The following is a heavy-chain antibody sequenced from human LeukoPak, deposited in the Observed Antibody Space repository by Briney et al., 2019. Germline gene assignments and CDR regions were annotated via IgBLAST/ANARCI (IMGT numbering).Heavy chain of an antibody. CDR1: GFTFSSYA. CDR3: ARVYSSSWCLDY. CDR2: ISYDGSNK. D-gene: IGHD6-13*01. J-gene: IGHJ4*02. Sequence: GGSLRLSCAASGFTFSSYAMHWVRQAPGKGLEWVAVISYDGSNKYYADSVKGRFTISRDNSKNTLYLQMNSLRAEDTAVYYCARVYSSSWCLDYWGQGTLVTVSS. V-gene: IGHV3-30*04.